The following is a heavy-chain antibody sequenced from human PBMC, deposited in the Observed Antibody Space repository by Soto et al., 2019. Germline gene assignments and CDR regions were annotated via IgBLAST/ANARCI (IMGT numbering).Heavy chain of an antibody. Sequence: QVQLVESGGGVVQPGRSLRLSCAASGFTFSSYAMHWVRQAPGKGLEWVAVISYDGSNKYYADSVKGRFTISRDNSKNTLYLQMNSLRAEDTAVYYCARDRVVYGDYVPSWGWFDPWGQGTLVTVSS. V-gene: IGHV3-30-3*01. D-gene: IGHD4-17*01. CDR2: ISYDGSNK. CDR3: ARDRVVYGDYVPSWGWFDP. CDR1: GFTFSSYA. J-gene: IGHJ5*02.